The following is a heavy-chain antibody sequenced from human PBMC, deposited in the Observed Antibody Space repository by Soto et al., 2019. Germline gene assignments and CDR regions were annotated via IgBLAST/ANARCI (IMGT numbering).Heavy chain of an antibody. Sequence: QLQQWGAGLLKPSETLSLTCVVSGGSFSTYYYNWIRQSPGKGLEWIGEINHSGSNNYSPSLKCRVTMSLDTSKNQFSLKLTSGTAADTAVYYCARGGSNDWQVAFDIWGQGTMVTVSS. CDR2: INHSGSN. V-gene: IGHV4-34*01. CDR1: GGSFSTYY. J-gene: IGHJ3*02. CDR3: ARGGSNDWQVAFDI. D-gene: IGHD3-9*01.